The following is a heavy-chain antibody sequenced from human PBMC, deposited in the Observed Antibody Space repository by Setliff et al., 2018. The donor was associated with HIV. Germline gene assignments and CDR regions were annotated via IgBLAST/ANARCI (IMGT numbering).Heavy chain of an antibody. CDR1: GGTFSSYA. Sequence: GASVKVSCKASGGTFSSYAISWVRQAPGQGLEWMGGIIPILGIANYAQKFQGRVTITADKSTSTAYMEVSSLRSEDTAVYYCARERPGDHYESTGYQLADWFDPWGQGTLVTVSS. J-gene: IGHJ5*02. D-gene: IGHD3-22*01. V-gene: IGHV1-69*10. CDR3: ARERPGDHYESTGYQLADWFDP. CDR2: IIPILGIA.